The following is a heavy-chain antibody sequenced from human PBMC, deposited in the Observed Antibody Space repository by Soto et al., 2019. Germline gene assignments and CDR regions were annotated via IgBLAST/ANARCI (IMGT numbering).Heavy chain of an antibody. CDR1: GYTFTSYA. J-gene: IGHJ3*02. CDR2: IIPIFGTA. Sequence: ASVKVSCKASGYTFTSYAISWVRQAPGQGLAWMGGIIPIFGTANYAQKFQGRVTITADEATSTAYMELSSLRSEDTAVYYCARDRRYYDSSGYSTGDAFDIWGQGTMVTVSS. D-gene: IGHD3-22*01. V-gene: IGHV1-69*13. CDR3: ARDRRYYDSSGYSTGDAFDI.